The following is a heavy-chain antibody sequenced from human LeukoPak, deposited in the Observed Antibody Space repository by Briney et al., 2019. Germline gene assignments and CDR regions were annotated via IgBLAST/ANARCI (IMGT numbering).Heavy chain of an antibody. D-gene: IGHD3-3*01. CDR1: GFTFSSYA. CDR2: ISGSGGST. V-gene: IGHV3-23*01. CDR3: AKDDRITIFGVVIIGFDY. J-gene: IGHJ4*02. Sequence: PGGSLRLSCAASGFTFSSYAMSWVRQAPGKGLEWVSAISGSGGSTYYADSVKGRFTISRDNSKNTLYLQMNSLRAEDTAVYYCAKDDRITIFGVVIIGFDYWGQGTLVTVSS.